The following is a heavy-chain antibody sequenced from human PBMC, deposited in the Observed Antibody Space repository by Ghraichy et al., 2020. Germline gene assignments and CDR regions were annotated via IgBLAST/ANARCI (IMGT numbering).Heavy chain of an antibody. D-gene: IGHD6-13*01. CDR1: GFTFSSYS. CDR2: ISSSSYI. J-gene: IGHJ4*02. CDR3: ARGGSSWYLYFDY. V-gene: IGHV3-21*01. Sequence: GGSLRLSCAASGFTFSSYSMNWVRQAPGKGLEWVSSISSSSYIYYADSVKGRFTISRDNAKNSLYLQMNSLRAEDTAVYYCARGGSSWYLYFDYWGQGTLVTVSS.